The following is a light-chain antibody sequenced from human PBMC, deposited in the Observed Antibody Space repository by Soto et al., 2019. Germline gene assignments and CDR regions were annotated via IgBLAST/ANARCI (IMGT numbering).Light chain of an antibody. Sequence: DIQMTQSPSTLSASVGDRVTITCRASQSISSWLAWYQQKPGKAPKLLIYDASSLESGVPSRFSGSGSGTEVTLTISSLQPDDFATYCCQQYNRSPWTFGQGTKVDIK. J-gene: IGKJ1*01. CDR2: DAS. CDR1: QSISSW. CDR3: QQYNRSPWT. V-gene: IGKV1-5*01.